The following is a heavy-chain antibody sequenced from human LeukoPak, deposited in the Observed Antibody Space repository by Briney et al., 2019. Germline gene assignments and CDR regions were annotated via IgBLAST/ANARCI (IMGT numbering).Heavy chain of an antibody. D-gene: IGHD2-2*01. CDR3: ASPAAGGAYYYYAMNV. CDR2: IDPSDSYT. J-gene: IGHJ6*02. CDR1: GYSFTSYW. V-gene: IGHV5-10-1*01. Sequence: GASLRISCKGSGYSFTSYWISWVRQMPGKGLEWMGRIDPSDSYTNYSPSFQGHVTISADKSISTAYLQWSSLKASDTAMYYCASPAAGGAYYYYAMNVWGQGTTVTVSS.